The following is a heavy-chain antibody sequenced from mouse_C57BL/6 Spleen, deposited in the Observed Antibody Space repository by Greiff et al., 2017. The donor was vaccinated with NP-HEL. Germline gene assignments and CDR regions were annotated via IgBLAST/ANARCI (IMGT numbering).Heavy chain of an antibody. V-gene: IGHV5-9*01. J-gene: IGHJ3*01. D-gene: IGHD2-3*01. CDR2: ISGGGGNT. CDR1: GFTFSSYT. CDR3: ARQGGYYVRFAY. Sequence: EVMLVESGGGLVKPGGSLKLSCAASGFTFSSYTMSWVRQTPEKRLEWVATISGGGGNTYYPDSVKGRFTISRDNAKNTLYLQMSSLRSEDTALYYCARQGGYYVRFAYWGQGTLVTVSA.